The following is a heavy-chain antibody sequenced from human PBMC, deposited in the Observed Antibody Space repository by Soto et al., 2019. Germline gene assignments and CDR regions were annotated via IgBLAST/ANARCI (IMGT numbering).Heavy chain of an antibody. CDR3: AREGPLSGDSVSNCFDY. V-gene: IGHV3-21*01. CDR1: GFTFSSYS. J-gene: IGHJ4*02. Sequence: EVQLVESGGGLVKPGGSLRLSCAASGFTFSSYSMNWVRQAPGKGLEWVSSISTTSSFIFYADSVKGRFTISRDNAKNSLYLQMNSLRAEDTAVYYCAREGPLSGDSVSNCFDYWGLGTLVTVS. CDR2: ISTTSSFI. D-gene: IGHD4-17*01.